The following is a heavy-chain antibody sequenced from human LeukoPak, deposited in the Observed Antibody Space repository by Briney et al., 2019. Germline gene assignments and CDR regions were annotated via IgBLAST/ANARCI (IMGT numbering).Heavy chain of an antibody. D-gene: IGHD6-13*01. CDR3: ARDSVKYSSSWFNWFDP. CDR1: AYTFSGYY. J-gene: IGHJ5*02. Sequence: ASVKVSCEASAYTFSGYYMHWVRQAPGQGLEWMGWINPNSGGTTYAQKFQGRVTMTRDTSISTAYMELSRLRSDDTAVYCCARDSVKYSSSWFNWFDPWGQGTLVTVSS. CDR2: INPNSGGT. V-gene: IGHV1-2*02.